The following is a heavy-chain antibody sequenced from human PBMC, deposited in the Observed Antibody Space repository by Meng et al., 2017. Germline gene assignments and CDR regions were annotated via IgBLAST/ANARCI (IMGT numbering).Heavy chain of an antibody. CDR1: GYTFTSYG. D-gene: IGHD6-19*01. V-gene: IGHV1-18*01. Sequence: ASVKVSCKASGYTFTSYGISWVRQAPGQGLEWMGWISAYNGNTNYAQKLQGRVTMTTETSTSTAYMERRSVRSDDTAVYYCARDRSSGWYDYYYYYYGMEVWGQGTMVTVSS. CDR2: ISAYNGNT. CDR3: ARDRSSGWYDYYYYYYGMEV. J-gene: IGHJ6*02.